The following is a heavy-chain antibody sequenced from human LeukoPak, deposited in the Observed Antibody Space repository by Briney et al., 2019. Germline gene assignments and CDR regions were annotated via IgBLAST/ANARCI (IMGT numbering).Heavy chain of an antibody. V-gene: IGHV4-59*11. J-gene: IGHJ4*02. CDR2: VYYRGST. CDR1: GGSIRGHY. D-gene: IGHD3-9*01. Sequence: SETLSLTCTVSGGSIRGHYWRWIPQPPGKGLDWIGYVYYRGSTNYNPSLKSRVTISVDTSKNQLSLNLGSVTAADTAMYYCARHYGILPGYHSFDYWGQGTLVTVSS. CDR3: ARHYGILPGYHSFDY.